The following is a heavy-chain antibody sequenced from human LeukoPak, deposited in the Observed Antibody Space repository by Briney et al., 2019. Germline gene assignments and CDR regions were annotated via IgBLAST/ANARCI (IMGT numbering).Heavy chain of an antibody. CDR1: GGSISSSTYF. CDR3: ARRIAAYWFDP. Sequence: SETLSLTCTVSGGSISSSTYFWGWIRQPPGKGLEWIGTIYYSGNTYYNPSLKSRVTISVDTSKNQFSLKLSSVTAADTAAYYCARRIAAYWFDPWGQGTLVTVS. D-gene: IGHD6-25*01. CDR2: IYYSGNT. J-gene: IGHJ5*02. V-gene: IGHV4-39*07.